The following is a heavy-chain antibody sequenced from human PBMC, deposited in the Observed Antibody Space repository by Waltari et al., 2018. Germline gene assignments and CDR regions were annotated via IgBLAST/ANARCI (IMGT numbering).Heavy chain of an antibody. CDR2: IKPDGTST. Sequence: EVQLVESGGGLVHPGGSLRLSCEAYGFTVSTFWMHWVRHLPGKGLVWVSHIKPDGTSTDYGDSVEGRFTISRDNSKNTFYLQMNSLRAEDTAIYYCVRDLYGRDDVWGQGTMVTVSS. D-gene: IGHD3-10*01. J-gene: IGHJ3*01. V-gene: IGHV3-74*01. CDR1: GFTVSTFW. CDR3: VRDLYGRDDV.